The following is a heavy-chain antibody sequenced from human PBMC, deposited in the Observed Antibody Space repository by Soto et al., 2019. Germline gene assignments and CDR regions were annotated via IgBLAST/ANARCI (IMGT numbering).Heavy chain of an antibody. CDR1: GFTFVTYA. V-gene: IGHV3-64D*08. CDR3: VKGGGDWPHEYFQH. J-gene: IGHJ1*01. Sequence: GGSLRLSCSASGFTFVTYAMHWLRQAPGKGLEFVSAISSNGGGAYFADSVKGRFTVSRDNSENTLYLQMSSLRVEDTAVYYCVKGGGDWPHEYFQHWGQGTLVTVSS. D-gene: IGHD2-21*02. CDR2: ISSNGGGA.